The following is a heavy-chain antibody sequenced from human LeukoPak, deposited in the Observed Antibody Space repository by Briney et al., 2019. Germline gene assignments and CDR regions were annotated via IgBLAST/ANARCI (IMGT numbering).Heavy chain of an antibody. J-gene: IGHJ4*02. D-gene: IGHD5-24*01. CDR1: GFMFSSNW. V-gene: IGHV3-7*03. CDR3: AKEGRSLQTY. CDR2: IKEDGTET. Sequence: GGSLRLSCAASGFMFSSNWMSWVRLAPGKGLEWVANIKEDGTETNYVDSVKGRFTISRDNAKNSLYLQMNSLRVEDTAVYYCAKEGRSLQTYWGQGTLVTVSS.